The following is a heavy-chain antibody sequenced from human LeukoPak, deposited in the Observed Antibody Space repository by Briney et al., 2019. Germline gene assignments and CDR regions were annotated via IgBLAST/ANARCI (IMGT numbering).Heavy chain of an antibody. D-gene: IGHD3-22*01. CDR1: GFSLSSYG. CDR2: IGYDGSNK. Sequence: GGSLRLSCAASGFSLSSYGIHWVRQAPGKGLEWVAVIGYDGSNKYYADSVKGRFTISRDNSKNTLYLQMNSLRTEDTAAYFCAKEIYYDSSAFFDYWGQGTLVTVSS. J-gene: IGHJ4*02. CDR3: AKEIYYDSSAFFDY. V-gene: IGHV3-30*18.